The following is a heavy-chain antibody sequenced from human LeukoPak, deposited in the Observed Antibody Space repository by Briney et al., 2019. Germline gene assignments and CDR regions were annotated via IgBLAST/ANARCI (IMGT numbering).Heavy chain of an antibody. V-gene: IGHV1-2*02. J-gene: IGHJ3*02. CDR1: GYTFTGYY. CDR2: INPNSGGT. D-gene: IGHD3-10*01. CDR3: ARATAFLLWFGELMGAFDI. Sequence: ASVKVSCKASGYTFTGYYMHWVRQAPGQGLEWMGWINPNSGGTNYAQKFQGRVTMTRDTSISTAYMELSRLRSDDTAVYYCARATAFLLWFGELMGAFDIRGQGTMVTVSS.